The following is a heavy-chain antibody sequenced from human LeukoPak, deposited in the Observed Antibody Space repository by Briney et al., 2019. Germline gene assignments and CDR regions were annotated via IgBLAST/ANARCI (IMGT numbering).Heavy chain of an antibody. CDR3: ARGWDSSWYEYNWFDP. Sequence: SETLSLTCAVYGGSFSGYYWSWIRQPPGKGLEWIGEINHSGSTNYNPSLKSRVTISVDTSKNQFSLKLSSVTAADTAVYYCARGWDSSWYEYNWFDPCGQGTLVTVSS. J-gene: IGHJ5*02. D-gene: IGHD6-13*01. CDR1: GGSFSGYY. CDR2: INHSGST. V-gene: IGHV4-34*01.